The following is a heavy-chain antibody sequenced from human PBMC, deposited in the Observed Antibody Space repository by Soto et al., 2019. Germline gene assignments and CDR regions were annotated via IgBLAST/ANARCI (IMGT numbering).Heavy chain of an antibody. V-gene: IGHV3-30*18. CDR3: AKDAGPRSSSWYDY. CDR2: ISYDGSNK. D-gene: IGHD6-13*01. J-gene: IGHJ4*02. CDR1: GFTFSSYG. Sequence: QVQLVESGGGVVQPGRSLRLSCAASGFTFSSYGMHWVRQAPGKGLEWVAVISYDGSNKYYADSVKGRFTISRDNSKNTLYLPMNSLRAEDTAVYYCAKDAGPRSSSWYDYWGQGTLVTVSS.